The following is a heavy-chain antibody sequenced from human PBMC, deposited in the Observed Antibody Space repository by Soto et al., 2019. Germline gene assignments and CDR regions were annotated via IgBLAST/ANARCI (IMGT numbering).Heavy chain of an antibody. J-gene: IGHJ4*02. CDR3: AREEIVVVPAATSITFDY. Sequence: GSLRLSCAASGFTFSSYSMNWVRQAPGKGLEWVSYISSSSSTIYYADSVKGRFTISRDNAKNSLYLQMNSLRAEDTAVYYCAREEIVVVPAATSITFDYWGQGTLVTVSS. CDR2: ISSSSSTI. D-gene: IGHD2-2*01. CDR1: GFTFSSYS. V-gene: IGHV3-48*01.